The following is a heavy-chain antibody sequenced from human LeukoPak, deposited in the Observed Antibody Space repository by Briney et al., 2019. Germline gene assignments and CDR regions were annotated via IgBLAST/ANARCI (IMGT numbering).Heavy chain of an antibody. D-gene: IGHD6-13*01. J-gene: IGHJ4*02. CDR3: ARVRGPNSSSWYFDY. CDR2: ISAYNGNT. Sequence: ASVKVSCKASGYTFTSYDINWVRQAPGQGLEWMGWISAYNGNTNYAQKLQGRVTMTTDTSTSTAYMELRSLRSDDTAVYYCARVRGPNSSSWYFDYWGQGTLVTVSS. CDR1: GYTFTSYD. V-gene: IGHV1-18*01.